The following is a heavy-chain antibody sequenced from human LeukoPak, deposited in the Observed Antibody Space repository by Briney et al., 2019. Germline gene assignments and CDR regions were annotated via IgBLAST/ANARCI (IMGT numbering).Heavy chain of an antibody. CDR2: INTGNGNT. D-gene: IGHD1-26*01. V-gene: IGHV1-3*04. CDR3: ARSYSDAFAI. Sequence: ASVKVSCKASGYTFTTYAMHRVCDGPGQRLEWMGWINTGNGNTKYSQKFQGRVTITRDTSASTAYMELSSLRSEDTAVYYCARSYSDAFAIWGQGTMFTVSS. J-gene: IGHJ3*02. CDR1: GYTFTTYA.